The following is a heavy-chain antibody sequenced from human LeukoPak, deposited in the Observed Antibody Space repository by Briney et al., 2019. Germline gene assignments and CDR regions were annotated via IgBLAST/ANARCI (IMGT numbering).Heavy chain of an antibody. Sequence: GGSLRLSCAASGFTFSSYNVNWVRQAPGKGLEWVSSITSGSSYIYYADSVKGRFTISRDNAKNSLYLQMNSLRAEDTAVYYCAKDRAMVRGVIIGPAWDYWGQGTLVTVSS. J-gene: IGHJ4*02. CDR1: GFTFSSYN. CDR2: ITSGSSYI. D-gene: IGHD3-10*01. CDR3: AKDRAMVRGVIIGPAWDY. V-gene: IGHV3-21*04.